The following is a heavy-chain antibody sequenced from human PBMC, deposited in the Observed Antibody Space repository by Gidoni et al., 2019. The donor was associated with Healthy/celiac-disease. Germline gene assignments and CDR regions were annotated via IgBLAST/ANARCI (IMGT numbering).Heavy chain of an antibody. D-gene: IGHD4-17*01. Sequence: QVQLQESGPGLVKPSQTLSLTCTVSGGSISRGGYSWSWIRQNPGTGLEWIGYIYDSGSTYYNPSLKSRVTKSVDTSKNQFSLKLSSVTAADTAVYYCARSLTTVTTSLGLAIHPWGQGTLVTVSA. V-gene: IGHV4-31*03. CDR2: IYDSGST. J-gene: IGHJ5*02. CDR3: ARSLTTVTTSLGLAIHP. CDR1: GGSISRGGYS.